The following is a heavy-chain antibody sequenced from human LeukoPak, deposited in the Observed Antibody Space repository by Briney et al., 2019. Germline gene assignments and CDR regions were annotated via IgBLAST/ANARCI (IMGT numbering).Heavy chain of an antibody. CDR2: INPNSGGT. J-gene: IGHJ4*02. V-gene: IGHV1-2*04. CDR3: AREGRIRDYYGSGSYYLGY. CDR1: GYTFTGYY. D-gene: IGHD3-10*01. Sequence: ASAKVSCKASGYTFTGYYMHWVRQAPGQGLEWMGWINPNSGGTNYAQKFQGWVTMTRDTSISTAYMELSRLRSDDTAVYYCAREGRIRDYYGSGSYYLGYWGQGTLVTVSS.